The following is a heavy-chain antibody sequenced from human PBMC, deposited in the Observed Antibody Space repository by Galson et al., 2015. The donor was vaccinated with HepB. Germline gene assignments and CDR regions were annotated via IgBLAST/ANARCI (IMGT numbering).Heavy chain of an antibody. D-gene: IGHD6-19*01. Sequence: SLRLSCAASGFTFDDYAMHWVRQAPGKGLEWVSGISWNSGSIGYADSVKGRFTISRDNAKNSLYLQMNSLRAEDTAVYYCARDGAQWLAQYYFDYWGQGALVTVSS. CDR3: ARDGAQWLAQYYFDY. CDR1: GFTFDDYA. J-gene: IGHJ4*02. V-gene: IGHV3-9*01. CDR2: ISWNSGSI.